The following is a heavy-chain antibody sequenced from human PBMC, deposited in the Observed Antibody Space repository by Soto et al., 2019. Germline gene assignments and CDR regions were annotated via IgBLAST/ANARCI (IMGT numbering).Heavy chain of an antibody. CDR2: IYYSGST. J-gene: IGHJ4*02. Sequence: SETLSLTCTVSGGSISSSSYYWGWIRQPPGMGLQWIGSIYYSGSTYYNPSLKSRVTMSVDTSKNQFSLKLSSVTAADTAVYYCARHTPAISISDHWGQGTLVTVS. V-gene: IGHV4-39*01. CDR3: ARHTPAISISDH. D-gene: IGHD2-15*01. CDR1: GGSISSSSYY.